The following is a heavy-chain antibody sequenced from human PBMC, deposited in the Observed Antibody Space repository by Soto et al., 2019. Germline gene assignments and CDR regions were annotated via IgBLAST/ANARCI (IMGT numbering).Heavy chain of an antibody. V-gene: IGHV5-10-1*01. CDR2: IDPSDSYP. D-gene: IGHD3-22*01. CDR1: CYTFISYW. CDR3: ARLRVDSSGYSILDV. J-gene: IGHJ6*02. Sequence: LRVSCTGSCYTFISYWCRWVRQMTGKGLEWMGRIDPSDSYPNYSPSFQGHVTISADKSISTAYLQWSSLKASDTAMYYCARLRVDSSGYSILDVWGQGTTVTVSS.